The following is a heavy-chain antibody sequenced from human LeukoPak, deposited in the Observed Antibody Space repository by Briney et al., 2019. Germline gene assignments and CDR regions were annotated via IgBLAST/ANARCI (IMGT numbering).Heavy chain of an antibody. V-gene: IGHV3-30-3*01. CDR2: ISYDGSNK. Sequence: PGRSLRLSCAASGFTFSSYAMHWVRQAPGKGLEWVAVISYDGSNKYYADSVKGRFTISRDNSKNSLYLQMNSLRAEDTAVYYCARDSFYDSSGYYLFDPWGQGTLVTVSS. D-gene: IGHD3-22*01. CDR1: GFTFSSYA. J-gene: IGHJ5*02. CDR3: ARDSFYDSSGYYLFDP.